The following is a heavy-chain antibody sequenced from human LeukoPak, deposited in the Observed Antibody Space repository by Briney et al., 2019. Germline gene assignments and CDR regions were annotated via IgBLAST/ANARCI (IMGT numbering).Heavy chain of an antibody. Sequence: SGPTLVKPTQTLTLTCTFSGFSLSTSGVGVGWIRQPPGKALEWLALIYWDDDKRYSPSLKSRLTITKDTSKNQVVLTMTNMDPVHTATYYCAHLYSSGWVLVEYFQQWGQGTLDTVSS. J-gene: IGHJ1*01. CDR2: IYWDDDK. CDR3: AHLYSSGWVLVEYFQQ. CDR1: GFSLSTSGVG. D-gene: IGHD6-19*01. V-gene: IGHV2-5*02.